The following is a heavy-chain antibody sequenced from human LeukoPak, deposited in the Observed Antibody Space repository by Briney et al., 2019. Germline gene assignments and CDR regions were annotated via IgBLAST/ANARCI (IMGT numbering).Heavy chain of an antibody. Sequence: GGSLRLSCAASGFTFSSYSMMWVRQAPGKGLEWVSAISGSGGSTYYADSVKGRFTISRDNSENTLYLQMNSLRAEDTAVYYCAKDHGYDSSGYSVFDYWGQGTLVTVSS. D-gene: IGHD3-22*01. CDR2: ISGSGGST. CDR3: AKDHGYDSSGYSVFDY. J-gene: IGHJ4*02. V-gene: IGHV3-23*01. CDR1: GFTFSSYS.